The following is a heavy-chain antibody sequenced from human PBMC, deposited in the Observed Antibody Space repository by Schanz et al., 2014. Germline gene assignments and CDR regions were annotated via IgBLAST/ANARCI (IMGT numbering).Heavy chain of an antibody. CDR1: GFSFGNYG. CDR3: AKTLFPGGTQTFGN. D-gene: IGHD2-8*02. Sequence: EVQLLESGGGLVQPGGSLRLSCEASGFSFGNYGMSWVRQAPGKGLEWVSGFDAHDGRAYYADSAKGRFTISRDNSKSTLYVEMNSLRPEDTAVYYCAKTLFPGGTQTFGNWGRGTLVTVSS. J-gene: IGHJ4*02. V-gene: IGHV3-23*01. CDR2: FDAHDGRA.